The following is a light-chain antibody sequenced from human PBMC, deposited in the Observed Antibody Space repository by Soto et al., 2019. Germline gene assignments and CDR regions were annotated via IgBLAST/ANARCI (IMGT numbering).Light chain of an antibody. Sequence: QSVLTQPPSASGSPGQSVTISCTGTSSDVGGYNYVSWYQQHPGKAPKLMVYEASKRPSGVPDRFSGSKSGNTASLTVSGLQAEYEADYYCSSYAGSNNLVFGGGTKVTVL. V-gene: IGLV2-8*01. J-gene: IGLJ2*01. CDR1: SSDVGGYNY. CDR2: EAS. CDR3: SSYAGSNNLV.